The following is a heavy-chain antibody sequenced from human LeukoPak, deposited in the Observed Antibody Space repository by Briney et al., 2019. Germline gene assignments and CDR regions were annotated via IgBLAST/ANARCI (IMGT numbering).Heavy chain of an antibody. CDR2: ISSSGSTI. CDR1: GFTFSRFV. V-gene: IGHV3-48*03. J-gene: IGHJ4*02. CDR3: ARDLEYTTSSGDY. Sequence: GGSLRLSCAASGFTFSRFVMSWVRQAPGKGLEWVSYISSSGSTIFYADSVKGRFTISRDNAKNSLYLQMNSLRAEDTAVYYCARDLEYTTSSGDYWGQGTLVIVSS. D-gene: IGHD6-6*01.